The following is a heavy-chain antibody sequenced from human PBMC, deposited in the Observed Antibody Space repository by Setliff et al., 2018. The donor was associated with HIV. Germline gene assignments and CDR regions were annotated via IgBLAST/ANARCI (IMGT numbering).Heavy chain of an antibody. V-gene: IGHV1-18*01. CDR2: ISTYSGKT. J-gene: IGHJ4*01. CDR3: ARGSAPIIVVAASLDI. D-gene: IGHD6-19*01. Sequence: ASVKVSCKASGYNFITFGINWVRQAPGQGLEWMGRISTYSGKTDYAEKFQGRLTMTMDTSTRTVFMELRGLTLDDTSVYYCARGSAPIIVVAASLDIWGQGTLVTVS. CDR1: GYNFITFG.